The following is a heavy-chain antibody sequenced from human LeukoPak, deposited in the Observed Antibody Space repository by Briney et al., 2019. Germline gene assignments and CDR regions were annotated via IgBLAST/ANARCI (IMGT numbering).Heavy chain of an antibody. Sequence: PGESLRLSCAASGFTFSSYAMRWVRQAPGKGLEWVSGINTSGGSTAYADSVKGRFTISRDNPRNTLYMQMNSLRAEDTALYYCAIMHPYYDGNGYWVQWGQGTLVTVSS. V-gene: IGHV3-23*01. D-gene: IGHD3-22*01. J-gene: IGHJ4*02. CDR2: INTSGGST. CDR3: AIMHPYYDGNGYWVQ. CDR1: GFTFSSYA.